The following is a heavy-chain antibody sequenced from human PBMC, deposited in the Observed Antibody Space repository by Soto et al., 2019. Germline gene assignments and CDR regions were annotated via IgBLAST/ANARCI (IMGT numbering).Heavy chain of an antibody. J-gene: IGHJ6*03. Sequence: ASVKVSCKASGYTFTSYDINWVRQATGQGLEWMGWMNPNSGNTGYAQKFQGRVTMTRNTSISTAYMELSSLRSEDTAVYYCARRGRITIFGVVITSYYYMDVWGKGTTVTVSS. CDR1: GYTFTSYD. V-gene: IGHV1-8*01. CDR3: ARRGRITIFGVVITSYYYMDV. CDR2: MNPNSGNT. D-gene: IGHD3-3*01.